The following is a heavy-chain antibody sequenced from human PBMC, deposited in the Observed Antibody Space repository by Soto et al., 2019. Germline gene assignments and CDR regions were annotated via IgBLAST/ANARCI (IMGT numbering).Heavy chain of an antibody. J-gene: IGHJ4*02. CDR1: GGSISSYY. CDR3: ARHSTMVRGVMTTSFDY. V-gene: IGHV4-59*08. CDR2: IYYSGST. D-gene: IGHD3-10*01. Sequence: SETLSLTCTVSGGSISSYYWSWIRQPPGKGLEWIGYIYYSGSTNYNPSLKSRVTISVDTSKNQFALKLSSVTAADTAVYYCARHSTMVRGVMTTSFDYWGQGTLVTVSS.